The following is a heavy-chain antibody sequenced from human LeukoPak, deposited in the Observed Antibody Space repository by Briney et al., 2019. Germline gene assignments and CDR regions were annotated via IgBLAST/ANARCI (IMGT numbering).Heavy chain of an antibody. V-gene: IGHV3-30*02. J-gene: IGHJ5*02. CDR2: IGYDGSNK. CDR3: AKLAVVVPAASWFDP. D-gene: IGHD2-2*01. CDR1: GFTFSSYG. Sequence: GGSLRLSCAASGFTFSSYGMHWVRQAPGKGLEWVAFIGYDGSNKYYADSVKGRFTISRDNSKNTLYLQMNSLRAEDTAVYYCAKLAVVVPAASWFDPWGQGTLVTVSS.